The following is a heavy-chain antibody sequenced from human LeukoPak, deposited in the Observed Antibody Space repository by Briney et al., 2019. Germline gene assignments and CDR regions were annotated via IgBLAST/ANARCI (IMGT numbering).Heavy chain of an antibody. D-gene: IGHD6-19*01. CDR3: AKDLGYSSGWYGDFDY. CDR2: ISSSSSTI. CDR1: GFTFSSYS. V-gene: IGHV3-48*04. Sequence: GGSPRLSCAASGFTFSSYSMNWVRQAPGKGLEWVSYISSSSSTIYYADSVKGRFTISRDNAKNSLYLQMNSLRAEDTAVYYCAKDLGYSSGWYGDFDYWGQGTLVTVSS. J-gene: IGHJ4*02.